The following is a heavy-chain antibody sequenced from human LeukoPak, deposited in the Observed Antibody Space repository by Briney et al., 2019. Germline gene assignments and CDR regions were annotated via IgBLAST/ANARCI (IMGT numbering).Heavy chain of an antibody. CDR2: IYPGDSDT. Sequence: GESLKISCKGSGYSFTSYWIGWVRQMPGKGLEWMGIIYPGDSDTRYSPSFQGQVTISADKSISTAYLQWSSLKASDTAMYYCARQHPRGYSSGWYDPTSPYYFDSWGQGTLVTVSS. CDR3: ARQHPRGYSSGWYDPTSPYYFDS. D-gene: IGHD6-19*01. J-gene: IGHJ4*02. CDR1: GYSFTSYW. V-gene: IGHV5-51*01.